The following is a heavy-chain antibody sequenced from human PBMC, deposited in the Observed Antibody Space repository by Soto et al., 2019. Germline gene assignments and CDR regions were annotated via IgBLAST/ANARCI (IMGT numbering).Heavy chain of an antibody. CDR2: ISYDGSNK. CDR3: AKDIGYAHYYYYGMDV. CDR1: GFTFSSYG. V-gene: IGHV3-30*18. J-gene: IGHJ6*02. Sequence: PGGSLRLSCAASGFTFSSYGMHWVRQAPGKGLEWVAVISYDGSNKYYADSVKGRFTISRDNSKNTLYLQMNSLRAEDTAVYYCAKDIGYAHYYYYGMDVWGQGTTVTVSS. D-gene: IGHD5-18*01.